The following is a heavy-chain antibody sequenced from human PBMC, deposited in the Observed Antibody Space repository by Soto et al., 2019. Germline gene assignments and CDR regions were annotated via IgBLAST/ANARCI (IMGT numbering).Heavy chain of an antibody. CDR1: GYTFTNYG. Sequence: ASVKVSCKASGYTFTNYGIAWVRQAPGQGLEWMGWISAYNGDTHYTQRLQGRVTMTTDTSTSTAYMELRGLRSDDTAVYYCARGDSSSWYEGSFDYWGQGTLVTVSS. J-gene: IGHJ4*02. CDR3: ARGDSSSWYEGSFDY. D-gene: IGHD6-13*01. V-gene: IGHV1-18*01. CDR2: ISAYNGDT.